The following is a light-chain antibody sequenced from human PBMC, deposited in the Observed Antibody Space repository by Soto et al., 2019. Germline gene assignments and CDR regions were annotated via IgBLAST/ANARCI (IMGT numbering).Light chain of an antibody. V-gene: IGLV8-61*01. CDR2: GTN. CDR1: SGSVSTSYY. CDR3: VLYMGSGIWV. Sequence: QAVVTHEPSFSVSPGRTVTLTCGLSSGSVSTSYYPSWYQQTPGQAPRTLIYGTNTRSSGVPDRFSGSILGNKAALTITGAQADDESDYYCVLYMGSGIWVFGGGTKLTVL. J-gene: IGLJ3*02.